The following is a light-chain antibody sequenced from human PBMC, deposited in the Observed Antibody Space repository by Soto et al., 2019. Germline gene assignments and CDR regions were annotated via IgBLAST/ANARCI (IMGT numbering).Light chain of an antibody. V-gene: IGKV3-15*01. CDR2: GAS. CDR1: QTINNN. CDR3: QQYHNWPIT. J-gene: IGKJ5*01. Sequence: VMTQAPATLSVSPGERVTLSCRASQTINNNVAWYQLKDGQVPRLLIYGASTRAADVPARFSGGGSGTGFTLTISSLQSEDFAVYYCQQYHNWPITFGQGTRLEIK.